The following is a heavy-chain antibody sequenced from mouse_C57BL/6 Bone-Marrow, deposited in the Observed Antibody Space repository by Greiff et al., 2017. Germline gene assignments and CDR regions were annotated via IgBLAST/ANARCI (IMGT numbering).Heavy chain of an antibody. CDR1: GYTFTSYW. CDR2: IDPSDSYT. J-gene: IGHJ2*01. Sequence: VQLQQPGAELVRPGTSVKLSCKASGYTFTSYWLHWVKQRPGQGLEWIGVIDPSDSYTNYNQKFKGKATLTVDTSSSTAYMQLSSLTSEDSAVYYCAREPDGYYFDYWGQGTTLTVSS. CDR3: AREPDGYYFDY. V-gene: IGHV1-59*01. D-gene: IGHD2-3*01.